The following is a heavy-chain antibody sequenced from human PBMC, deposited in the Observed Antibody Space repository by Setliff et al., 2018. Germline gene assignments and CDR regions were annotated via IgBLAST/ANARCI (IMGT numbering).Heavy chain of an antibody. D-gene: IGHD6-13*01. CDR1: GGSISSSSYY. J-gene: IGHJ5*02. V-gene: IGHV4-39*01. Sequence: SETLSLTCPVSGGSISSSSYYWGWIRQPPGKVLAWIGSIYYSGSTYYNPYLKSRVTISVDTSKNQFSLKLSSVTAADTAVYYCARHGGIAAAGKLVLIWFDPWGQGTLVTVSS. CDR2: IYYSGST. CDR3: ARHGGIAAAGKLVLIWFDP.